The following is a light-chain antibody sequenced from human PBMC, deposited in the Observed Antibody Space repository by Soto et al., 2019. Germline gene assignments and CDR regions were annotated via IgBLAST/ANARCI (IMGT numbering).Light chain of an antibody. J-gene: IGKJ1*01. CDR2: GAS. Sequence: EVLMTQSPATLSVSPGERATLSCRASQSVRSSVAWYQQKPGQAPRLLIYGASTRATGIPARISGSGSGTDFTLTISRLEPEDFAVYYCQQYGTSVWTFGQGTTVDIK. V-gene: IGKV3-15*01. CDR1: QSVRSS. CDR3: QQYGTSVWT.